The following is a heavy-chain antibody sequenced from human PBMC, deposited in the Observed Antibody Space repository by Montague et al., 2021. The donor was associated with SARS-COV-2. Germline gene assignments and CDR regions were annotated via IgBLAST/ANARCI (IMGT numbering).Heavy chain of an antibody. D-gene: IGHD3-22*01. J-gene: IGHJ3*02. CDR3: ARGGATYYYDTSGYVNAFDT. Sequence: SETLSLTCTVSGGSVGSSHYYWAWIRQPPGKGLEWIGTIYYSGSTYYNPSPRSRVTIDVDASTNQFSLRLSSVTAADTAVYFCARGGATYYYDTSGYVNAFDTWGQGTMVTVSS. CDR1: GGSVGSSHYY. V-gene: IGHV4-39*07. CDR2: IYYSGST.